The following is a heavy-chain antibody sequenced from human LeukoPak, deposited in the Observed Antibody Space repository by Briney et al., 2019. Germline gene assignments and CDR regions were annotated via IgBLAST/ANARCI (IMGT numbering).Heavy chain of an antibody. CDR1: GFTFSSYA. J-gene: IGHJ4*02. D-gene: IGHD2-2*02. V-gene: IGHV3-23*01. Sequence: GGSLRLSCAASGFTFSSYAMSWVRQAPGKGLEWVSTMSGSGASTYYADSVKGRFTISRDNSKNTLYLQMNSLRAEDTAVYYCATHYCSSTSCYRSYWGQGTLVTVSS. CDR2: MSGSGAST. CDR3: ATHYCSSTSCYRSY.